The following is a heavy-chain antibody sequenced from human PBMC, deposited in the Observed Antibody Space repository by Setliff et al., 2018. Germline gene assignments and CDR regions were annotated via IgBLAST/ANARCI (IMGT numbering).Heavy chain of an antibody. CDR3: ARRPIALAGYRKGAFDI. V-gene: IGHV1-18*01. J-gene: IGHJ3*02. D-gene: IGHD6-19*01. CDR2: VSTYNGDT. CDR1: GYTFTDFG. Sequence: ASVKVSCKASGYTFTDFGITWVRQAPGQGLEWMGWVSTYNGDTKYAQNFRGRVTMTTDMSTSTVYMELRTLGSDDTAVYFCARRPIALAGYRKGAFDIWGQGAMVTVSS.